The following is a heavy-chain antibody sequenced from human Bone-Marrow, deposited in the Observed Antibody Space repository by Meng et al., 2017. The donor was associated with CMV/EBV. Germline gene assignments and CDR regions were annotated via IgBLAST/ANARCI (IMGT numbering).Heavy chain of an antibody. CDR1: GFTFSGSA. V-gene: IGHV3-73*01. CDR3: TRDYDLEGPYYYYGKDV. J-gene: IGHJ6*02. CDR2: IRSKANSYAT. D-gene: IGHD3-3*01. Sequence: GGSLRLSCAASGFTFSGSAMHWVRQASGKGLEWVGRIRSKANSYATAYAASVKGRFTISRDDSKNTAYLQMNSLKTEDTAVYYCTRDYDLEGPYYYYGKDVWGQGTTVTVSS.